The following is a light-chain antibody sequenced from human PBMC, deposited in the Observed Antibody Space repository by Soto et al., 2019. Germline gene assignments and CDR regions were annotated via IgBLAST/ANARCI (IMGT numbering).Light chain of an antibody. CDR3: QSYDSSLSGVV. Sequence: QSVLTQPPSVSGAPGQRVTISCTRRSSNIGAGYDVHWYQQLPGTAPKLLIYGNSNRPSGVPDRFSGSKSGTSASLAITGLQAEDEADYYCQSYDSSLSGVVFGGGTKVTVL. CDR1: SSNIGAGYD. CDR2: GNS. J-gene: IGLJ2*01. V-gene: IGLV1-40*01.